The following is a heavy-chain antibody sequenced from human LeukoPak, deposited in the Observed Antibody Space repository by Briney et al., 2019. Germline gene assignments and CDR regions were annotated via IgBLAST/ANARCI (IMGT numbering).Heavy chain of an antibody. Sequence: PGGSLRLSCAASAFTFSDYSMNWVRQAPGKGLEWVSYISGRSSTIYYADSVKGRFTISRDNAKNLIYLQMNSLRAEDTAVYYCARDRIKSGSYYFDYWGQGTLVTVSS. CDR1: AFTFSDYS. J-gene: IGHJ4*02. D-gene: IGHD1-26*01. CDR3: ARDRIKSGSYYFDY. CDR2: ISGRSSTI. V-gene: IGHV3-48*01.